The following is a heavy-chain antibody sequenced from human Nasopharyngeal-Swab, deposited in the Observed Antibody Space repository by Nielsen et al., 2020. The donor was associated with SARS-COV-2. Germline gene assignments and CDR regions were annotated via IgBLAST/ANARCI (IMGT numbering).Heavy chain of an antibody. CDR3: AREAGDSGLDY. D-gene: IGHD4-17*01. CDR2: IYYSGST. J-gene: IGHJ4*02. CDR1: GGSISSYY. Sequence: SETLSLTCTVSGGSISSYYWSWIRQPPGKGLEWIGYIYYSGSTNYNPSLKSRVTISVDTSKNQFSLKLSSVTAADTAVYYCAREAGDSGLDYWGQGTLVTVSS. V-gene: IGHV4-59*01.